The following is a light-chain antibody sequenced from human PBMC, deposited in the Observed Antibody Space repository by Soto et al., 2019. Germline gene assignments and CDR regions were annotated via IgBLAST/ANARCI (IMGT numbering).Light chain of an antibody. V-gene: IGKV3-15*01. CDR1: QSVSSN. CDR3: QQYNDWPLT. CDR2: GAF. J-gene: IGKJ1*01. Sequence: EIVMTQSPVTLSVSPGERVTLSCRASQSVSSNLAWYQQKPGQAPSLLIYGAFTRATGIPARFSGTGSGTEFTLTISSLQSGDFALYYCQQYNDWPLTFGQGTKVDI.